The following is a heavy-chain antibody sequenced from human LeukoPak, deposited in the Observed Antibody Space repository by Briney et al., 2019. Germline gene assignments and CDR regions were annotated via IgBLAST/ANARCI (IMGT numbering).Heavy chain of an antibody. CDR3: ARDSGWRYGNSNGYYFDY. J-gene: IGHJ4*02. CDR1: GFTFSSYE. Sequence: GGSLRLSCAASGFTFSSYEMNWVRQAPGKGLEWVSYISSSGSTIYYADSVKGRFTISRDNAKNSLYLQMNSLRAEDTAVYYCARDSGWRYGNSNGYYFDYWGQGTLVTVSS. D-gene: IGHD4-23*01. V-gene: IGHV3-48*03. CDR2: ISSSGSTI.